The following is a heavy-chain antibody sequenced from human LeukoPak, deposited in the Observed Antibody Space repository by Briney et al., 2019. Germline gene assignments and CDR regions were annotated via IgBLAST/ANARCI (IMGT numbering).Heavy chain of an antibody. CDR1: GGSISSYY. CDR3: ARDWGTYCSGGSCYSEPWFDP. Sequence: SETLSLTCTVSGGSISSYYWSWIRQPPGKGLEWIGYIYYSGSTNYNPSLKSRVTISVDTSKNQFSLKLSSVTAADTAVYYCARDWGTYCSGGSCYSEPWFDPWGQGTLVTVSS. D-gene: IGHD2-15*01. CDR2: IYYSGST. J-gene: IGHJ5*02. V-gene: IGHV4-59*01.